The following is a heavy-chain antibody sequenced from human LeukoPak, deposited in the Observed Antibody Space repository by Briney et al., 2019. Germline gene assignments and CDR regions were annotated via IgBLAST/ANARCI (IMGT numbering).Heavy chain of an antibody. CDR1: GGSISSYY. J-gene: IGHJ4*02. CDR3: ARDQRRDYFDY. V-gene: IGHV4-59*01. CDR2: IYYSGST. D-gene: IGHD5-24*01. Sequence: SETLSLTCTVSGGSISSYYWSWIRQPPWKGLEWIGYIYYSGSTNYNPSLKSRVTISVDTSKNQFSLKLSSVTAADTAVYYCARDQRRDYFDYWGQGTLVTVSS.